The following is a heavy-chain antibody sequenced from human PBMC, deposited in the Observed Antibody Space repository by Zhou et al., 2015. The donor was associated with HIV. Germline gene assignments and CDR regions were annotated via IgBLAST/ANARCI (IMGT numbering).Heavy chain of an antibody. Sequence: QVQLVESGGGVVQPGRSLRLSCAVSGFTFSSYGMHWVRQAPGKGLEWVAIIWYDGSNKYYADSVKGRFTISRDNSKNTVYLQMNSLRDEDTAVYYCARDLGVVPTARFDYWGQGTLVTVSS. V-gene: IGHV3-33*01. D-gene: IGHD2-2*01. CDR2: IWYDGSNK. CDR1: GFTFSSYG. CDR3: ARDLGVVPTARFDY. J-gene: IGHJ4*02.